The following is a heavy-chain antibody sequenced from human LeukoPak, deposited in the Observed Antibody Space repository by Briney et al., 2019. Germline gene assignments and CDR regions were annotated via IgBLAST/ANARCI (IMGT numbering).Heavy chain of an antibody. V-gene: IGHV3-30*02. D-gene: IGHD3-9*01. J-gene: IGHJ4*02. CDR2: IRYDGSNK. Sequence: PGGSLRLSCAASGFTFSSYGMHWVRQAPGKGLEWVAFIRYDGSNKYYADSVKGRFTISRDNSKNTLYLQVNGLRPEGTAVYYCARDGGDKTAYYGDQFDCWGQGTLVTVSS. CDR1: GFTFSSYG. CDR3: ARDGGDKTAYYGDQFDC.